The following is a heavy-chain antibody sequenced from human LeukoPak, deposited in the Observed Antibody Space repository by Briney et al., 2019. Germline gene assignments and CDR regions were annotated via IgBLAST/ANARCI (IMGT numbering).Heavy chain of an antibody. Sequence: ASVKVSCKASGYTFINNWMHWVRQAPGQGLEWVGLINPTGSRTLYAQKFQGRVTMTRDMSTSTDYMELSSLRSEDTAIYYCARIWTGGYWGQGTLVTVSS. CDR3: ARIWTGGY. D-gene: IGHD3/OR15-3a*01. J-gene: IGHJ4*02. CDR2: INPTGSRT. V-gene: IGHV1-46*01. CDR1: GYTFINNW.